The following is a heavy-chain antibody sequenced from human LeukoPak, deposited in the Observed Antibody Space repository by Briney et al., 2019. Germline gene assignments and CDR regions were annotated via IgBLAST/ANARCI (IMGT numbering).Heavy chain of an antibody. CDR2: MNPNNGNT. V-gene: IGHV1-8*01. J-gene: IGHJ3*01. D-gene: IGHD6-19*01. CDR3: VTDAVAGNGAFDF. Sequence: GASVKVSCKASGYTFTSYDINWVRQATGQGLEWMGWMNPNNGNTGYAQKFQGRVTFTRNTSISTAYMELSSLRSEDTAFYYCVTDAVAGNGAFDFWGQGTMVTVSS. CDR1: GYTFTSYD.